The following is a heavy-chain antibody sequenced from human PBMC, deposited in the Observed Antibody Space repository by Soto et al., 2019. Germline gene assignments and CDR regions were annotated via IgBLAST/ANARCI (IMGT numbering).Heavy chain of an antibody. CDR3: AKDAVYYYGSGTYYRD. D-gene: IGHD3-10*01. CDR1: GFTFSTYA. J-gene: IGHJ4*02. V-gene: IGHV3-23*01. Sequence: PGGSLRLSFAASGFTFSTYAMSWVRQAPGKGLEWVSAISGSGDSTYYADSVKGRFTISRDISKNTLYLQMNSLRAEDTAIYFCAKDAVYYYGSGTYYRDWGQGTLVTVSS. CDR2: ISGSGDST.